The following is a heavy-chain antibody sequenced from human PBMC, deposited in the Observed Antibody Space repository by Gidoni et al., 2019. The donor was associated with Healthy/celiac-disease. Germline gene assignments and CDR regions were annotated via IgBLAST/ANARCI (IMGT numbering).Heavy chain of an antibody. D-gene: IGHD3-9*01. CDR3: ARDLIEPRYFDWLLARDYYYGMDV. Sequence: EVQLVESGGGLVQPGGSLSLSCAASGFPFSSYWLSWVRQAPGKGLEWVANIKQAGSEKYYVDSVKGRFTISRDNAKNSLYLQMNSLRAEDTAVYYCARDLIEPRYFDWLLARDYYYGMDVWGQGTTVTVSS. V-gene: IGHV3-7*01. CDR2: IKQAGSEK. J-gene: IGHJ6*02. CDR1: GFPFSSYW.